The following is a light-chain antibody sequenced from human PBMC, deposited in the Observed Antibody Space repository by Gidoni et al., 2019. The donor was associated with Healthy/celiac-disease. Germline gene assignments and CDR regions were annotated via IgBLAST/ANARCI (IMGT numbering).Light chain of an antibody. V-gene: IGKV2-28*01. CDR3: MQVLQTPPGT. CDR1: QSLLHSNGYNY. J-gene: IGKJ3*01. Sequence: DIVMTQSPLSLPVTPGAPASISCRSSQSLLHSNGYNYLDWYLQKPGQSPQLLIYLGSNRASGVPDRFSGSGSGTDFTLKISRVEAEDVGVYYCMQVLQTPPGTFGPGTKVDIK. CDR2: LGS.